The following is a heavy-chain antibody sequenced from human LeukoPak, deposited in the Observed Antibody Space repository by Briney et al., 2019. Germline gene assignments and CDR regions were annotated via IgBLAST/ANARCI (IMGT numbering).Heavy chain of an antibody. D-gene: IGHD3-3*01. Sequence: GRSLRLSCVASGFTFSSYAMHWVRQAPGKGLEWVAVMSYDGSNKYYADSVKGRFTISRDNSKNTLYLQMNSLRAEDTAVYYCARDTLLDYYYYGMDVWGQGTTVTVSS. V-gene: IGHV3-30-3*01. CDR1: GFTFSSYA. CDR3: ARDTLLDYYYYGMDV. CDR2: MSYDGSNK. J-gene: IGHJ6*02.